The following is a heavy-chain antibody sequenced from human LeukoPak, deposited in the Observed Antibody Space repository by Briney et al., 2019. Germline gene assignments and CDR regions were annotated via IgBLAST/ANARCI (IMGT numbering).Heavy chain of an antibody. CDR3: ARDKAVTTEVTQHFQH. Sequence: ASVKVSCKASGYTFTNYGISWVQQAPGQGLEWMGWISAYNGYTDYAQKFQFRVTMTTDTSTSTAYMELRSLRSDDTAVYYCARDKAVTTEVTQHFQHWGQGTLVTVSS. CDR2: ISAYNGYT. V-gene: IGHV1-18*01. D-gene: IGHD4-23*01. J-gene: IGHJ1*01. CDR1: GYTFTNYG.